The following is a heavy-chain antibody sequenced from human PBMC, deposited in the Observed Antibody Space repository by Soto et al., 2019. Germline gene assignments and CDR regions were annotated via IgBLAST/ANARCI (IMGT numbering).Heavy chain of an antibody. V-gene: IGHV3-30*18. Sequence: QVQLVESGGGVVQPGRSLSLSCAASEFTFSSYGMHWVRQAPGKGLEWVAVISHDGSKKYYADSVKGRFTISRDNSQNTQYLQINSLRAEDTAGYYCAKGYDTSGYCHLAYWGQGTLVTVSS. CDR3: AKGYDTSGYCHLAY. D-gene: IGHD3-22*01. CDR1: EFTFSSYG. J-gene: IGHJ4*02. CDR2: ISHDGSKK.